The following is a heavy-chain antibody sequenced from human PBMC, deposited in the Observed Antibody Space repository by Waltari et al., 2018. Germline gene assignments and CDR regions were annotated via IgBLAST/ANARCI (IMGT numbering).Heavy chain of an antibody. Sequence: QVRLVQSGAEVTKPGASVKVSCKTSGYTFLPFGISWVRQAPGQGLEWMGWISVYNNDTNFAEQFQDRVTLTTERGTNTVYLELRSLKPDDTAVYYCARRLTGTIFDYWGQGTLVSVSS. V-gene: IGHV1-18*04. CDR3: ARRLTGTIFDY. CDR2: ISVYNNDT. J-gene: IGHJ4*02. D-gene: IGHD1-1*01. CDR1: GYTFLPFG.